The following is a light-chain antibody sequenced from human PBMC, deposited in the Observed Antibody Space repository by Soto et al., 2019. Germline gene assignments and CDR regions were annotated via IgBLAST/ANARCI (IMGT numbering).Light chain of an antibody. CDR1: TSNIGDND. CDR3: AAWDDSLRDVL. Sequence: QSVLGQPPSASGTPGQRVTISCSGSTSNIGDNDVFWYQQLPGTAPKLLTFPDNHRPSGVPDRFSGSKSGTSASLTISGLRHEDEADYYCAAWDDSLRDVLFGGGTQLTVL. CDR2: PDN. J-gene: IGLJ2*01. V-gene: IGLV1-47*02.